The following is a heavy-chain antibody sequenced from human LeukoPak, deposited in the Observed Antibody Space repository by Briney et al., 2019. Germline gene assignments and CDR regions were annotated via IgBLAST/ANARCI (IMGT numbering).Heavy chain of an antibody. CDR1: GFTFSNYS. CDR3: ARDITTMVVAVSRLFGDAFDI. CDR2: ISSSSSYI. D-gene: IGHD2-15*01. V-gene: IGHV3-21*01. Sequence: GGSLRLSCAASGFTFSNYSMNWVRQAPGKGLEWVSSISSSSSYIYYADSVKGRFTISRDNAKNSLYLQMNRLRAKDTAVYYCARDITTMVVAVSRLFGDAFDIWGQGTMVTVSS. J-gene: IGHJ3*02.